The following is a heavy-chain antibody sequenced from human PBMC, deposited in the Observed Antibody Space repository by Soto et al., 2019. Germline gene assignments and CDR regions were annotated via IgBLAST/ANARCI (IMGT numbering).Heavy chain of an antibody. CDR2: ISSGGST. V-gene: IGHV3-66*01. CDR3: ARDTLGGAYDFLH. CDR1: GFTVSNLY. J-gene: IGHJ4*02. Sequence: EVQLVESGGGLVQPGGSLRLSCAASGFTVSNLYMTWVRQAPGKGLQWVAVISSGGSTYYADSVKGRFTISRDNSKNTLNLEMNSLRAEDTAVYYCARDTLGGAYDFLHGGQGTLVTVSS. D-gene: IGHD3-3*01.